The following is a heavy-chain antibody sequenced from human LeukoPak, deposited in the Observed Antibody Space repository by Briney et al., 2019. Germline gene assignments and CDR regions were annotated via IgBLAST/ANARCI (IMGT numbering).Heavy chain of an antibody. Sequence: ASVKVSCKASGYTFTSYGISWVRQAPGQGLEWMGWISAYNGNTNYAQKLQGRVTMTTDTSTSTAYMELRSLRSDDTAVYYCARVGSAGGSGNPLGSNGHYYYYYGMDVWGQGTTVIVSS. J-gene: IGHJ6*02. CDR1: GYTFTSYG. CDR3: ARVGSAGGSGNPLGSNGHYYYYYGMDV. V-gene: IGHV1-18*01. D-gene: IGHD3-10*01. CDR2: ISAYNGNT.